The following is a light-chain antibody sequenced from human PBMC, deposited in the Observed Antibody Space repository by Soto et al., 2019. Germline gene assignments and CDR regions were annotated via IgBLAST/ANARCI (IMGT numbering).Light chain of an antibody. J-gene: IGKJ4*01. CDR1: QSIDSY. V-gene: IGKV3-11*01. CDR3: QQRSAWPPT. CDR2: DAS. Sequence: EIVLTQSPATLSLSPGAGATLSCRASQSIDSYLAWYQQTPGQAPRLLIYDASNRAAGIPARFSGSGSGTDFPLTISSLEPEDFAVYYCQQRSAWPPTFGGGTKVEI.